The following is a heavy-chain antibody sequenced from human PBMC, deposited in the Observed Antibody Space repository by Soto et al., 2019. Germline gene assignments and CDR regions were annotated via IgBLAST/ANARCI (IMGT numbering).Heavy chain of an antibody. Sequence: PXESLQIPCSASGFTFSSYAMSWVRQAPGKGLEWVSTISGSGGGTYYADSMKGRFTISRDNSKNTLYLQMYSLRVEDTAVYYCARESDHWGQGTLVTVYS. J-gene: IGHJ4*02. CDR1: GFTFSSYA. CDR3: ARESDH. CDR2: ISGSGGGT. V-gene: IGHV3-23*01.